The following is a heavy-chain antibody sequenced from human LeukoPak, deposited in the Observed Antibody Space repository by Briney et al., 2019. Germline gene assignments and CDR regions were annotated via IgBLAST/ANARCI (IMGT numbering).Heavy chain of an antibody. J-gene: IGHJ6*03. D-gene: IGHD3-3*01. CDR3: AREQRGFWSGYYPYYYYYMDV. CDR2: INSDGSST. Sequence: GGSLRLSCAASGFTFSSYWMHWVRQALGKGLVWVSRINSDGSSTSYADPVKGRFTISRDNAKNTLYLQMNSLRAEDTAVYYCAREQRGFWSGYYPYYYYYMDVWGKGTTVTVSS. CDR1: GFTFSSYW. V-gene: IGHV3-74*01.